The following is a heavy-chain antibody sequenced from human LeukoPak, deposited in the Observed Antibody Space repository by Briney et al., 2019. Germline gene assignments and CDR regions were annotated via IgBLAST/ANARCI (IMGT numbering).Heavy chain of an antibody. D-gene: IGHD3-3*01. Sequence: SETLSLTCAVYGGSFSGYYWSWIRQPPGKGLEWIGEINHSGSTNYNPSLKSRVTISVDTSKSQFSLKLSSVTAADTAVYYCARGQGRFLEWLSLYNWFDPWGQGTLVTVSS. J-gene: IGHJ5*02. CDR2: INHSGST. CDR1: GGSFSGYY. CDR3: ARGQGRFLEWLSLYNWFDP. V-gene: IGHV4-34*01.